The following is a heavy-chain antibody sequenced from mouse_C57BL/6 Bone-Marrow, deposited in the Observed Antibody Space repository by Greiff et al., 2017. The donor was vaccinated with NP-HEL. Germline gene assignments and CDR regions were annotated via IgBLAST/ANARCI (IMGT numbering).Heavy chain of an antibody. V-gene: IGHV5-4*01. CDR2: ISDGGSYT. D-gene: IGHD2-3*01. CDR3: ARPRDGYFPAWFAY. CDR1: GFTFSSYA. J-gene: IGHJ3*01. Sequence: EVHLVESGGGLVKPGGSLKLSCAASGFTFSSYAMSWVRQTPEKRLEWVATISDGGSYTYYPANVKGRFTISRDNAKNNLYLQMSHLKSEDTAMYYCARPRDGYFPAWFAYWGQGTLVTVSA.